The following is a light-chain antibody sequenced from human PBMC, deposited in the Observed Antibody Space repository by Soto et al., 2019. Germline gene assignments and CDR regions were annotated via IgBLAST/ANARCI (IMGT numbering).Light chain of an antibody. CDR3: CSNAGSYPFV. CDR2: DVD. V-gene: IGLV2-11*01. Sequence: QSALTQPRSVSGCPGQSVTISCTGTSSDVGGYNYVSWYQHHTGKAPKLMIYDVDKRPSGVPGRFSGSKSGNTASLTISGLQAEDEADYYCCSNAGSYPFVFGTGTKVTVL. CDR1: SSDVGGYNY. J-gene: IGLJ1*01.